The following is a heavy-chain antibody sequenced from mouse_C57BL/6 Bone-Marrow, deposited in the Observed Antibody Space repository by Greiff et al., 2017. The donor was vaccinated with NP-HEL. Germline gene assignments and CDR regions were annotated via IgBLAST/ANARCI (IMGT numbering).Heavy chain of an antibody. V-gene: IGHV3-6*01. CDR1: GYSITSGYY. CDR2: ISYDGSN. Sequence: EVKLQESGPGLVKPSQSLSLTCSVTGYSITSGYYWNWIRQFPGNKLEWMGYISYDGSNNYNPSLKNRISITRDPSKNQFFLKLNSVTTEDTATCYCARVGNLDYWGQGTTLTVSS. D-gene: IGHD2-1*01. CDR3: ARVGNLDY. J-gene: IGHJ2*01.